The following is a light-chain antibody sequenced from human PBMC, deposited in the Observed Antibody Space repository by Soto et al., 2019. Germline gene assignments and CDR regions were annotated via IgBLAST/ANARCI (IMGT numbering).Light chain of an antibody. CDR1: QSLLHIDGKTY. Sequence: DIVMTQTPLSLSVTPGQPASISCKSSQSLLHIDGKTYLYWYLQKSGQPPQLVISEVSNRFYGVPDRFSGSGSGTDFTLKISRVEAEDVGVYYCVQSTQLPSITFGQGTRLEIK. V-gene: IGKV2D-29*01. J-gene: IGKJ5*01. CDR3: VQSTQLPSIT. CDR2: EVS.